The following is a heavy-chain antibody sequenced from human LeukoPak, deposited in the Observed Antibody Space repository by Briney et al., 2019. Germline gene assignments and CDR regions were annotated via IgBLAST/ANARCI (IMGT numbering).Heavy chain of an antibody. D-gene: IGHD3-16*01. CDR1: GFTSRSYA. V-gene: IGHV3-23*01. J-gene: IGHJ4*02. Sequence: GGSLRLSCAASGFTSRSYAMSWVRPAPGGGLEWVSAITNRGGTTYYADSVKGRFNISRDDSKNTLYLQMNSLRAEDTAVYYCAKDPPHVSWLFDYWGQGPLVTVSS. CDR2: ITNRGGTT. CDR3: AKDPPHVSWLFDY.